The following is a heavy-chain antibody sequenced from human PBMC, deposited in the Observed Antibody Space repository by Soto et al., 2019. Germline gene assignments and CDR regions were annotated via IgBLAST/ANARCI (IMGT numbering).Heavy chain of an antibody. D-gene: IGHD3-22*01. J-gene: IGHJ4*02. CDR1: VGSISIGGYS. Sequence: SETLSVTCAFSVGSISIGGYSWSWIRQPPGKGLEWIGYIYHSGSTYYNPSLKSRVTISVDRSKNQFSLKLSSVTAADTAVYYCARAGRYDSSGYFDYWGQGTLVTVSS. CDR2: IYHSGST. V-gene: IGHV4-30-2*01. CDR3: ARAGRYDSSGYFDY.